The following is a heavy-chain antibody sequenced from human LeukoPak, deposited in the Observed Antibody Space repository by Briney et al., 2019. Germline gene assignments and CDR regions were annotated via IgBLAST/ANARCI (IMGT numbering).Heavy chain of an antibody. J-gene: IGHJ3*02. Sequence: SETLSLTCTVSGGSITNYYGGWIRQTPGKGLELIGYIYYSGTTNYNPSLKSRVSISVDASKKQFSLRLTSVTAADTAVYYCARSPGGGFDIWGQGTMATVSS. V-gene: IGHV4-59*01. CDR2: IYYSGTT. D-gene: IGHD2-15*01. CDR3: ARSPGGGFDI. CDR1: GGSITNYY.